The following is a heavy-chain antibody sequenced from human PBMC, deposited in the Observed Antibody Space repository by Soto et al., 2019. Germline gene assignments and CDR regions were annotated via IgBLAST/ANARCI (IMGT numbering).Heavy chain of an antibody. Sequence: RSRSLSCAISGDSVSSNIASWNWSRTSPSRGLEWLGRRYFRSKWYNDYAVSVKSRIIIQPATSINQFSLQLNPGPPEDTAVYFCANGDDSVRKTGYAFDPWGQGTRVNVS. CDR3: ANGDDSVRKTGYAFDP. D-gene: IGHD7-27*01. CDR1: GDSVSSNIAS. V-gene: IGHV6-1*01. J-gene: IGHJ3*01. CDR2: RYFRSKWYN.